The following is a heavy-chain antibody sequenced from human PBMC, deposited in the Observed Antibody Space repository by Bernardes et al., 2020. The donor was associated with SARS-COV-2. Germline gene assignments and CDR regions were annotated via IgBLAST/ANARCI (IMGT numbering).Heavy chain of an antibody. J-gene: IGHJ5*02. CDR2: IKEDGSEK. V-gene: IGHV3-7*01. CDR3: AKGGYRCGS. Sequence: GGSLCLTRATNGYTSRSHWMGCVRQVQAKALECVANIKEDGSEKNYVDSVKGRFSISRDNAKNSLYLQMNSLRAEDTAVYYCAKGGYRCGSWGQGTLVTVSS. CDR1: GYTSRSHW. D-gene: IGHD5-18*01.